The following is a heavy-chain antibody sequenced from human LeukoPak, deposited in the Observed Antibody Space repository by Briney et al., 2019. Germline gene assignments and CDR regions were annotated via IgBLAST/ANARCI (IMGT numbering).Heavy chain of an antibody. CDR1: GYTFTSYD. Sequence: ASVKVSCKASGYTFTSYDINWVRQATGQRLEWMGWMNPNSGNTSYAQKFHGRVTMTRNTSISTAYMELSSLRSEDTAVYDCARGPLAAPPYHYYYYMDVWGKGTTVTVSS. D-gene: IGHD6-6*01. V-gene: IGHV1-8*01. J-gene: IGHJ6*03. CDR3: ARGPLAAPPYHYYYYMDV. CDR2: MNPNSGNT.